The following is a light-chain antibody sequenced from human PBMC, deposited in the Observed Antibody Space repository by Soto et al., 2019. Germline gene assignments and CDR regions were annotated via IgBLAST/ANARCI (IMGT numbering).Light chain of an antibody. J-gene: IGKJ1*01. CDR1: QSIDMW. Sequence: DIQMTQSPSTLSASVGDRVTITCRASQSIDMWLAWYQQKPGKAPSLLIYKASSLERGVPSRFSGSGSGTEFTLTITSRQPNDFATYYCQQYSSYEWTFGQGTKVEVK. CDR2: KAS. V-gene: IGKV1-5*03. CDR3: QQYSSYEWT.